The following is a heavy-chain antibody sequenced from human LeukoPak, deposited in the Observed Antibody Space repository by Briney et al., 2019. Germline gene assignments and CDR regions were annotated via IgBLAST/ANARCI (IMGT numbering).Heavy chain of an antibody. D-gene: IGHD1-26*01. J-gene: IGHJ3*02. CDR1: GGTFSTNA. CDR3: ARDWAVGAKDAFDI. CDR2: SSGYNGNT. V-gene: IGHV1-18*04. Sequence: ASVKVSCKASGGTFSTNAISWVRQAPGQGLEWMGWSSGYNGNTNYAQKLQGRVTMTTDTSTSTAYMELRSLRSDDTAVYYCARDWAVGAKDAFDIWGQGTMVTVSS.